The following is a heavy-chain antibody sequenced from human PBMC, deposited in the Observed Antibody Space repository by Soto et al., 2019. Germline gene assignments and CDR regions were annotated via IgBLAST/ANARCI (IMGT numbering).Heavy chain of an antibody. Sequence: EVQLLESGGGLVQPGGSLRLSCAASEFSFSSYAMSWVRQAPGKGLEWVSTVTGSGGDTYSADSVKGRFTISRDNSKNTLYLQMDSLRADDTAVYYCAKMNTFQYYDYFECWGQGTLVTVSS. CDR1: EFSFSSYA. D-gene: IGHD1-26*01. CDR3: AKMNTFQYYDYFEC. J-gene: IGHJ4*02. CDR2: VTGSGGDT. V-gene: IGHV3-23*01.